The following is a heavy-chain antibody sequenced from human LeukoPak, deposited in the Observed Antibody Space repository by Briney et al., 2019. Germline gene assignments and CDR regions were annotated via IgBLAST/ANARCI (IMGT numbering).Heavy chain of an antibody. Sequence: GGSLRLSCAASGFTFSSYGMHWVRQAPGKGLEWVAFIRYDGSNKYYADSVKGRFTISRDNSKNTLYLQMNSLRAEDTAVYYCAKDAEYSSSWYGVYYYYMDVWGKGTTVTISS. D-gene: IGHD6-13*01. CDR3: AKDAEYSSSWYGVYYYYMDV. CDR1: GFTFSSYG. CDR2: IRYDGSNK. V-gene: IGHV3-30*02. J-gene: IGHJ6*03.